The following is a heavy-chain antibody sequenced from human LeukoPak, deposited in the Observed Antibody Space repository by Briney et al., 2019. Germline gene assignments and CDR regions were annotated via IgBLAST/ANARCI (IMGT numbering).Heavy chain of an antibody. CDR2: IYTSGST. Sequence: SETLSLTCTVSGGSISSYYWSWIRQPAGKGLEWIGRIYTSGSTNYNPSLKSRVTISVETSKNQFSLKLSSVTPADTAVYYCARVTGYMIEDYFDYWGQGTLVTVSS. CDR1: GGSISSYY. V-gene: IGHV4-4*07. D-gene: IGHD3-22*01. J-gene: IGHJ4*02. CDR3: ARVTGYMIEDYFDY.